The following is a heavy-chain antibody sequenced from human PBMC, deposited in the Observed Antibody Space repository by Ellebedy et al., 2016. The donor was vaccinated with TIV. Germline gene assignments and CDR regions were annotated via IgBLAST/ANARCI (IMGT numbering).Heavy chain of an antibody. Sequence: ASVKVSXXVSGYTLTELSMHWVRQAPGKGLEWMGGFDPEDGETIYAQKFQGRVTMTEDTSTDTAYMELSSLRSEDTAVYYCATDTGYYYYGMDVWGQGTTVTVSS. V-gene: IGHV1-24*01. D-gene: IGHD4-11*01. CDR3: ATDTGYYYYGMDV. J-gene: IGHJ6*02. CDR2: FDPEDGET. CDR1: GYTLTELS.